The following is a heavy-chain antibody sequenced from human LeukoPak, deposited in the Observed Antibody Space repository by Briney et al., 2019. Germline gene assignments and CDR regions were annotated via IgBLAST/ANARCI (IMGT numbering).Heavy chain of an antibody. Sequence: SETLSLTCTVSGGSISSYYWSWIRQPPGKGLGWIGYIYYSGSTNYNPSLKSRVTISVDTSKNQFSLKLSSVTAADTAVYYCARHRVRFLEWLAEHDAFDIWGQGTMVTVSS. J-gene: IGHJ3*02. CDR2: IYYSGST. CDR3: ARHRVRFLEWLAEHDAFDI. V-gene: IGHV4-59*08. CDR1: GGSISSYY. D-gene: IGHD3-3*01.